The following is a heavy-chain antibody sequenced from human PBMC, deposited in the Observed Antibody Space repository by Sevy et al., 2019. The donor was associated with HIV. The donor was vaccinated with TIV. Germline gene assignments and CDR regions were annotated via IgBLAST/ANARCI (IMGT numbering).Heavy chain of an antibody. V-gene: IGHV3-23*01. CDR3: AKDRTYSLSWYYLDH. CDR1: GFTFGNYA. CDR2: IGGSTIDT. J-gene: IGHJ4*02. D-gene: IGHD6-13*01. Sequence: GGSLRLSCAASGFTFGNYAMNWVRQAPGKGLEWVSSIGGSTIDTSYGDPVEGRFTISRDISQNMLYLEMNSLIAEDTAVYYGAKDRTYSLSWYYLDHWGQGTLVTVSS.